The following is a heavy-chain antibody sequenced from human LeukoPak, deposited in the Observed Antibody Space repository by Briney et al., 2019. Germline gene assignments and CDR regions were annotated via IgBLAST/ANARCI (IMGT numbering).Heavy chain of an antibody. Sequence: ASVKVSCKASGYTFTSYDINWVRQATGQGLEWMGWMNPNSGNTGYAQKFQGRVTMTRNTSISTAYMELSSLRSEDTAVYYCAIGRLIAVAGTRDAFDIWGQGTMVTVSS. D-gene: IGHD6-19*01. V-gene: IGHV1-8*01. J-gene: IGHJ3*02. CDR2: MNPNSGNT. CDR3: AIGRLIAVAGTRDAFDI. CDR1: GYTFTSYD.